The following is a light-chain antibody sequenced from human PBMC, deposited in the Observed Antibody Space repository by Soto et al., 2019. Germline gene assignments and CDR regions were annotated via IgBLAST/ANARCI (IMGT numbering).Light chain of an antibody. CDR2: GAS. V-gene: IGKV3-15*01. CDR1: QSVSSN. Sequence: EIVMTQSPATLSVSPVEIATLSCRASQSVSSNLAWYQQKPGQAPRLLIYGASTRATAIPARFSGGGSGTEFTLTISSLQSEDFAVYYCQQYESWPRTFGQGNKGDIK. CDR3: QQYESWPRT. J-gene: IGKJ1*01.